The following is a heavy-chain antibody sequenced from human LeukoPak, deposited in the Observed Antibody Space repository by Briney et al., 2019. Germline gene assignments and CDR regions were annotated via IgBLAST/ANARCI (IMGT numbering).Heavy chain of an antibody. V-gene: IGHV1-18*01. CDR3: ARSIAAAALTHFDY. CDR1: GYTFTSNG. Sequence: ASVKVSCKXSGYTFTSNGISWVRQAPGQGLEWMGRISAYNGNTTYSQKLQGRVTMTTDTSTSTAYMELRSLRSDDTAVYYCARSIAAAALTHFDYWGQGTLVTVSS. CDR2: ISAYNGNT. D-gene: IGHD6-13*01. J-gene: IGHJ4*02.